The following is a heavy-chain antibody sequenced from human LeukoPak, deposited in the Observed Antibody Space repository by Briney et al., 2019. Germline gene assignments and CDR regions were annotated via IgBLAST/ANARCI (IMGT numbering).Heavy chain of an antibody. V-gene: IGHV3-33*06. Sequence: PGGSLRLSCAASGFNFNIIGMHWVRQVPGNGLEWVAVLWANGNTAHYADSVKGRFTISRDSSENTLYLQMNSLRSEDTAVYYCVKESAADATFHFDYWGQGTLVTVYS. CDR1: GFNFNIIG. CDR2: LWANGNTA. J-gene: IGHJ4*02. CDR3: VKESAADATFHFDY. D-gene: IGHD6-13*01.